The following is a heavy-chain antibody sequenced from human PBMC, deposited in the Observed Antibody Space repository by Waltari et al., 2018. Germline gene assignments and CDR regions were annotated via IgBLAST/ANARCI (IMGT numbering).Heavy chain of an antibody. V-gene: IGHV3-23*01. J-gene: IGHJ3*01. CDR1: GFGFSDYA. CDR2: ISGTGSGK. Sequence: DVQILESGGGLVQPGGSLTLSCTASGFGFSDYAMTWVRHTTGKGLEWVAAISGTGSGKFYAASVKGRFILSRDNSKNTVSLQMNDLRAEDTGIYYCTKDDRSAWYIGFFDSWGQGTMVSVSS. CDR3: TKDDRSAWYIGFFDS. D-gene: IGHD6-19*01.